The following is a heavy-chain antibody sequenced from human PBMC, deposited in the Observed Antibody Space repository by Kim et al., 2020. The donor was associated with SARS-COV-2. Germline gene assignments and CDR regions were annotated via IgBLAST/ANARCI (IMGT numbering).Heavy chain of an antibody. J-gene: IGHJ4*02. Sequence: SETLSLTCTVSGGSISSSSYYWGWIRQPPGKGLEWIGSIYYSGSTYYNPSLKSRVTISVDTSKNQFSLKLSSVTAADTAVYYCARAGGGSGYFFGASVFGYFDYWGQGTLVTVSS. CDR3: ARAGGGSGYFFGASVFGYFDY. CDR2: IYYSGST. D-gene: IGHD3-22*01. CDR1: GGSISSSSYY. V-gene: IGHV4-39*07.